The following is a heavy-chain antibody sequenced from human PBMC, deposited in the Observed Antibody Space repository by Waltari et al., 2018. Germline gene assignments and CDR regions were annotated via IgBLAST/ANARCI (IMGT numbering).Heavy chain of an antibody. CDR1: GDTFSTYD. Sequence: QVQLVQSGAEVKKPGSSVKVSCKASGDTFSTYDITWVRQAPGQGLEWMGGIIPIFDTPSYPQKFQGRVTITADASTKTAYMELSSLRSEDTAVYYCARDVSLVVTDDDPDIWGQGTMVTVSS. J-gene: IGHJ3*02. CDR3: ARDVSLVVTDDDPDI. CDR2: IIPIFDTP. V-gene: IGHV1-69*12. D-gene: IGHD3-16*01.